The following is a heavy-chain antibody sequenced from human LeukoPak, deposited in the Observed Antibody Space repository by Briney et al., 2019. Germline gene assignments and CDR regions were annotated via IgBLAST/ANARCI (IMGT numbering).Heavy chain of an antibody. CDR3: ARELVSLGTGYFDL. J-gene: IGHJ2*01. CDR1: GFTFRTYG. Sequence: PGGSLRLSCEASGFTFRTYGMTWVRQAPGKGLEWVSGITGSSTWTYYADSVRGRFTISRYNSKNTLHLQMNNLTADDTAIYYCARELVSLGTGYFDLWGRGTLVTVSS. CDR2: ITGSSTWT. V-gene: IGHV3-23*01. D-gene: IGHD7-27*01.